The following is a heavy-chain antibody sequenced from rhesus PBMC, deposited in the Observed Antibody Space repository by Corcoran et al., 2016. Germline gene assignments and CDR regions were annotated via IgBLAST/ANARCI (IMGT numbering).Heavy chain of an antibody. V-gene: IGHV4S9*01. CDR3: ARDRYNRFDV. J-gene: IGHJ5-1*01. CDR1: GGSISDSYY. CDR2: IYGKSAST. Sequence: QVQLQESGPGLVKPSETLSLTCAVSGGSISDSYYWYLIRQPPGQGREWIGNIYGKSASTNYNPARKRRVTIAKETSKKQFFLKLSSVTAADTAGYYCARDRYNRFDVWGAGVLVTVSS.